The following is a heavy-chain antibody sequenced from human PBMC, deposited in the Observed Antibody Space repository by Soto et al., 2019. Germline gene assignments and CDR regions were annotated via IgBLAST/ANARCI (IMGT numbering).Heavy chain of an antibody. CDR2: IYNNGGS. V-gene: IGHV4-30-2*01. D-gene: IGHD3-16*01. CDR3: ARGDKNNDYYFDH. J-gene: IGHJ4*02. Sequence: SETLSLTCVVSGASISNGEYAWNWVRQPPGKGLEWLGYIYNNGGSYYNPPLKSRASISLDRSKNHFSLRLDSVTAADTALYFCARGDKNNDYYFDHWGQGTLVTVSS. CDR1: GASISNGEYA.